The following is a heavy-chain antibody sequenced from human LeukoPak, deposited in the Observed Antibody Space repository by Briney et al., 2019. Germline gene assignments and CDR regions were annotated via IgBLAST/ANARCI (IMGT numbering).Heavy chain of an antibody. V-gene: IGHV1-69*05. CDR2: IIPIFGTA. Sequence: SVKVSCKASGGTFSSYAISWVRQAPGQGLEWMGGIIPIFGTANYAQKFQGRVTITTDESTSTAYMELSSLRSEDTAVYYCATKGIAAAGIYYYYYMDVWGKGTTVTVSS. D-gene: IGHD6-13*01. CDR3: ATKGIAAAGIYYYYYMDV. CDR1: GGTFSSYA. J-gene: IGHJ6*03.